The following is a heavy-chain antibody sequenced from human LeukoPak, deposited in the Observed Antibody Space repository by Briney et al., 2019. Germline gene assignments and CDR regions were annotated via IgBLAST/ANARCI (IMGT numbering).Heavy chain of an antibody. CDR1: GFTFSSAW. CDR3: TTAVRITGFDS. D-gene: IGHD3-16*01. V-gene: IGHV3-15*01. Sequence: GGSLRLSCATSGFTFSSAWMTWVRQAPGKGLEWVSLIKRKTDGGTTDYAAPVKGRFTVSRNDSVNTLYLQMNSLKTEDTGVYYCTTAVRITGFDSWGQGALVTVSS. J-gene: IGHJ4*02. CDR2: IKRKTDGGTT.